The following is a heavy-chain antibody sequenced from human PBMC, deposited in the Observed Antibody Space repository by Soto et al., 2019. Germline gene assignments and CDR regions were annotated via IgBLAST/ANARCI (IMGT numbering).Heavy chain of an antibody. Sequence: SVKVSCKASGGSFMSQAISWVRQAPGQGPEWMGGIIPFSGTVTYTQRFQGRLTLTADEPTRTAYMELSSLRSEDTAVYYCARGSYDSYAGFFGTDVWGQGTKVTVSS. V-gene: IGHV1-69*13. D-gene: IGHD3-10*01. CDR2: IIPFSGTV. CDR1: GGSFMSQA. CDR3: ARGSYDSYAGFFGTDV. J-gene: IGHJ6*02.